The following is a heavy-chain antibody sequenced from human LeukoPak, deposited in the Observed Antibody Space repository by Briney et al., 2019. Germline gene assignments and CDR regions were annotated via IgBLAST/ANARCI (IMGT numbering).Heavy chain of an antibody. CDR3: AKAKAGAAQRPPTFDY. CDR2: ISGSGGST. D-gene: IGHD6-19*01. J-gene: IGHJ4*02. V-gene: IGHV3-23*01. CDR1: GFTFSSYA. Sequence: GGSLRLSCAASGFTFSSYAMSWVRQAPGKGLEWVSAISGSGGSTYYADSVKGRFAISRDNSKNTVYLQMNSLRAEDTAVYYCAKAKAGAAQRPPTFDYWGQGTLVTVSS.